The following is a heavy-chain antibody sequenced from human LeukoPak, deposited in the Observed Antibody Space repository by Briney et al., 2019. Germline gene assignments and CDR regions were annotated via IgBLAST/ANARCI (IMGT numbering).Heavy chain of an antibody. CDR1: GFTFTKYW. V-gene: IGHV3-7*01. Sequence: GGSLRLSCAASGFTFTKYWMTWVRQAPGKGLEWVANIKQDGSEKFYVDSVKGRFTISRDNAKNSLDLQINSLGAEDTAVYYCARGLDCRSTSCYLDNWGQGTLVSVSS. D-gene: IGHD2-2*01. CDR2: IKQDGSEK. J-gene: IGHJ4*02. CDR3: ARGLDCRSTSCYLDN.